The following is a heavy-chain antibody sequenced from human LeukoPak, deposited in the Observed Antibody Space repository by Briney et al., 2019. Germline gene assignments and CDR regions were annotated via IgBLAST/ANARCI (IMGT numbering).Heavy chain of an antibody. J-gene: IGHJ5*02. CDR2: IIPIFGTA. V-gene: IGHV1-69*05. Sequence: GSSVKVSCKASGGTFSSYAISWVRQAPGQGLGWMGRIIPIFGTANYAQKFQGRVTITTDESTSTAYMELSSLRSEDTAVYYCARDPLPVVAARFDPWGQGTLVTVSS. D-gene: IGHD2-15*01. CDR3: ARDPLPVVAARFDP. CDR1: GGTFSSYA.